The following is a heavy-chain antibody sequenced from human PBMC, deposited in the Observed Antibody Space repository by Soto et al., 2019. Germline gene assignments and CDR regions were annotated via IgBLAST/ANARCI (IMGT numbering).Heavy chain of an antibody. CDR2: IKQDGSEK. Sequence: GGSLRLSCAASGFTFSSYWMSWVRQAPGKGLEWVANIKQDGSEKYYVDSVKGRFTISRDNAKNSLYLQMNSLRAEDTAVYYCARTTNYFDNSGSSTEIDNWGQGNVVTISS. J-gene: IGHJ4*01. V-gene: IGHV3-7*05. CDR3: ARTTNYFDNSGSSTEIDN. D-gene: IGHD3-22*01. CDR1: GFTFSSYW.